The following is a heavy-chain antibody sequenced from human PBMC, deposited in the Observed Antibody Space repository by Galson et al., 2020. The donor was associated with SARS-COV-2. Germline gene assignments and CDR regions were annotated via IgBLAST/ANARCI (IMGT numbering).Heavy chain of an antibody. D-gene: IGHD4-17*01. CDR1: GFTFSSYA. CDR3: AKDHTKTTVTDFDY. Sequence: GESLKISCAASGFTFSSYAMRWVRQAPGKGLEWVSAISGSGGSTYYADSVKGRFTISRDNSKNTLYLQMNSLRAEDTAVYYCAKDHTKTTVTDFDYWGQGTLVTVSS. J-gene: IGHJ4*02. V-gene: IGHV3-23*01. CDR2: ISGSGGST.